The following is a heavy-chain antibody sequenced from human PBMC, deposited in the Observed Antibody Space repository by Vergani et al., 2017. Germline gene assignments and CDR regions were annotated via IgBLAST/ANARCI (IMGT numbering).Heavy chain of an antibody. J-gene: IGHJ4*02. CDR2: IYTSGST. Sequence: QVQLQESGPGLVKPSQTLSLTCTVSGGSISSGSYYWSWIRQPAGKGLEWIGRIYTSGSTNYNPSLKSRVTISVDTSKNQFSLKLSSVTAADTAVYYCARDLLLRDDYGDYVTSQFDYWGQGTLVTVSS. CDR1: GGSISSGSYY. D-gene: IGHD4-17*01. V-gene: IGHV4-61*02. CDR3: ARDLLLRDDYGDYVTSQFDY.